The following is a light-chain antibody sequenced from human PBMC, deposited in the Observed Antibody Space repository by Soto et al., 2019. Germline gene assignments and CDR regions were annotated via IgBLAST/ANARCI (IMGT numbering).Light chain of an antibody. CDR2: AAS. J-gene: IGKJ1*01. CDR1: QSVTSNY. V-gene: IGKV3-20*01. CDR3: QHYGSPSWT. Sequence: EVVMTQSPATLSVSPGERATLSCRAGQSVTSNYLAWYRQKPGQAPRILIFAASSRATGIPDKFSGSGSGTDFTLTISRLEPDDFAVYYCQHYGSPSWTFGQGTKVDIK.